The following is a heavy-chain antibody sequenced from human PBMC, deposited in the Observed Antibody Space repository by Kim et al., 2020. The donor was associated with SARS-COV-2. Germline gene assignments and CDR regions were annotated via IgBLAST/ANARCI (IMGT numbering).Heavy chain of an antibody. J-gene: IGHJ6*02. V-gene: IGHV3-33*01. D-gene: IGHD3-10*01. CDR3: AREELYGSGSYYYYYGMDV. CDR2: IWYDGSNK. CDR1: GFTFSSYG. Sequence: GGSLRLSCAASGFTFSSYGMHWVRQAPGKGLEWVAVIWYDGSNKYYADSVKGRFTISRDNSKNTLYLQMNSLRAEDTAVYYCAREELYGSGSYYYYYGMDVWGQGTTVTVSS.